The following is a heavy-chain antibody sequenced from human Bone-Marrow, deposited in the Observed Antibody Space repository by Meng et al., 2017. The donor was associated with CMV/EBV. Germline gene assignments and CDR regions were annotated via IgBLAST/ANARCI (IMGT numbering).Heavy chain of an antibody. J-gene: IGHJ6*02. D-gene: IGHD6-6*01. Sequence: SETLSLTCAVYGGSFSGYYWSWIRQPPGKGLEWIGEINHSGSTNYNPSLKSRVTISVDTSKNQFSLKLSSVTAADTAVYHCARFPGPYSSSSAQNYYYGMDVWGQGTTVTVSS. V-gene: IGHV4-34*01. CDR2: INHSGST. CDR1: GGSFSGYY. CDR3: ARFPGPYSSSSAQNYYYGMDV.